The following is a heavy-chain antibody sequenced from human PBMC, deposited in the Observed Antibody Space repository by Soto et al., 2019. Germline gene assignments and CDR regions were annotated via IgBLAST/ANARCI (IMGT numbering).Heavy chain of an antibody. CDR2: IYYSGST. CDR1: GGSISSYY. CDR3: ARHPPDLSNPHRAFDI. Sequence: SETLSLTCTVSGGSISSYYWSWIRQPPGKGLEWIGYIYYSGSTNYNPSLKSRVTISVDTSKNQFSLKLSSVTAADTAVYYCARHPPDLSNPHRAFDIWGQGTMVTVSS. V-gene: IGHV4-59*01. J-gene: IGHJ3*02. D-gene: IGHD3-16*02.